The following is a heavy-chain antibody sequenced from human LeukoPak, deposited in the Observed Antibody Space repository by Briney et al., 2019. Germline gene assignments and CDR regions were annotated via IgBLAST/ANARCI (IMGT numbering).Heavy chain of an antibody. CDR3: ARDNPYYDILTGYRAFDY. J-gene: IGHJ4*02. CDR1: GGSISSGDYY. CDR2: IYYSGST. Sequence: PSETLSLTCTVSGGSISSGDYYWSWIRQPPGKGLEWIGYIYYSGSTYYNPSLKGRVTISVDTSKNQFSLKLSSVTAADTAVYYCARDNPYYDILTGYRAFDYWGQGTLVTVSS. V-gene: IGHV4-30-4*01. D-gene: IGHD3-9*01.